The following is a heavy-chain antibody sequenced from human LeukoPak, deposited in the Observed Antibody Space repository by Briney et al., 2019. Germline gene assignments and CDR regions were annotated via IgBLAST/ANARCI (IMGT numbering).Heavy chain of an antibody. D-gene: IGHD2-21*02. CDR1: GFTVSSNY. CDR2: IYSGGST. Sequence: PGGSLRLSCAASGFTVSSNYMSWVRQAPGKGLEWVSVIYSGGSTYYADSVKGRFIISRDNSKNTLYLQMTSLRAEDTAVYYCARAVSVSGGDGYWGQGTLVTVSS. V-gene: IGHV3-53*01. CDR3: ARAVSVSGGDGY. J-gene: IGHJ4*02.